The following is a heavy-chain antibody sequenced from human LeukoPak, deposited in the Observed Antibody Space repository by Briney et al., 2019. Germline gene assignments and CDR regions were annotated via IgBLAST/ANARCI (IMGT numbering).Heavy chain of an antibody. CDR3: ARVVGYCTNGVCRRYYYYYMDV. Sequence: ASVKVSCKASGGTFSSYAISWVRQAPGQGLEWMGGIIPIFGTANYAQKFQGRVTITADKSTSTAYMELSSLRSDDTAVYYCARVVGYCTNGVCRRYYYYYMDVWGKGTTVTVSS. CDR1: GGTFSSYA. CDR2: IIPIFGTA. V-gene: IGHV1-69*06. D-gene: IGHD2-8*01. J-gene: IGHJ6*03.